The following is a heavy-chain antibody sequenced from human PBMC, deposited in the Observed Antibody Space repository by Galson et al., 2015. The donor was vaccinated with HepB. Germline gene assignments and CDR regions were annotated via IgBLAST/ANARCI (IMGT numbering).Heavy chain of an antibody. CDR1: GFIFNDYG. D-gene: IGHD2-8*01. V-gene: IGHV3-20*04. CDR2: IFYTGGGT. Sequence: SLRLSCAASGFIFNDYGMTWVRQAPGKGLQWVSGIFYTGGGTHYVDSVKGRFTISRDNAKKSLYLQMNNLRVDDTALYFCARKKYGDSYDMWGQGTMVTVS. CDR3: ARKKYGDSYDM. J-gene: IGHJ3*02.